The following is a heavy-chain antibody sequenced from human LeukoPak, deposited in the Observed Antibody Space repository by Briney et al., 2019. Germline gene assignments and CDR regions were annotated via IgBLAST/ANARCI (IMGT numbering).Heavy chain of an antibody. CDR1: GYTFTGYY. V-gene: IGHV1-2*02. J-gene: IGHJ3*02. CDR2: INPNSGGT. CDR3: ARPTYYERSAGAFDI. Sequence: GASVKVSCNASGYTFTGYYMHWVRQAPGQGLEWMGWINPNSGGTSYAQKFQGRVTMTRDTSISTAYMELSRLRSYDTAVYYCARPTYYERSAGAFDIWGQGTMVTVSS. D-gene: IGHD3-22*01.